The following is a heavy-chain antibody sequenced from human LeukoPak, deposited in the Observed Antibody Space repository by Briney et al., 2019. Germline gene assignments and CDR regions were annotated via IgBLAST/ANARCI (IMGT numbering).Heavy chain of an antibody. CDR2: ISTYSGNT. CDR3: ARGEPIFDY. Sequence: ASVRVSCKASGYTFTSCGITWVRQATGEGLEWMGWISTYSGNTRYAQKFQGRVTMTTDTSTSTAYMELRSLRSDDTAVFYCARGEPIFDYWGQGTLVTVSS. V-gene: IGHV1-18*01. CDR1: GYTFTSCG. J-gene: IGHJ4*02. D-gene: IGHD1-26*01.